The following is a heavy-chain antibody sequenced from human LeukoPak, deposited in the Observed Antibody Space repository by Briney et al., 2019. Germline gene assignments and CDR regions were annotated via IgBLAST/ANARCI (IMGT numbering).Heavy chain of an antibody. J-gene: IGHJ4*02. CDR3: ARHRVGYCSSTSCRSRFDY. CDR1: GGSISNYY. CDR2: IYYIGTT. Sequence: SETLSLTCTVSGGSISNYYWSWIRQPPGTGLEWIGYIYYIGTTSYNPSLKSRVTISVDTSKNQFSLKLSSVTAADTAVYYCARHRVGYCSSTSCRSRFDYWGQGTLVTVSS. V-gene: IGHV4-59*08. D-gene: IGHD2-2*01.